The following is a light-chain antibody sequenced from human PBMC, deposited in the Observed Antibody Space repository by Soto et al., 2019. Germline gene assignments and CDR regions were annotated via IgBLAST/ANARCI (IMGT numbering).Light chain of an antibody. Sequence: QSALTQPPSVSGSPGQSVTISCTGTSSDVGSYNRVSWYQQPPGTAPKLMIYEVSNRPSGVPDRFSGSKSDNTASLTISGLQAEDEADYYCSLYTTNSTWVFGGGTKLTVL. V-gene: IGLV2-18*01. CDR1: SSDVGSYNR. CDR3: SLYTTNSTWV. CDR2: EVS. J-gene: IGLJ3*02.